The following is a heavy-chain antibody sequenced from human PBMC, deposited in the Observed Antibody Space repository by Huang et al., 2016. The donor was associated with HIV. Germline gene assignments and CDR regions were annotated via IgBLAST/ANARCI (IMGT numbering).Heavy chain of an antibody. D-gene: IGHD3-22*01. CDR2: IIPTLGTA. CDR3: ATVDYYDTSGPQRGYFDN. Sequence: QVQLVQSGAEVKKPGSSVKVSCKASGGSFRNFAIGWVGQAPGQGLEWRGGIIPTLGTANDAQKFQGRVTIIADESTSTAYMELSSLRSEDTAVYYCATVDYYDTSGPQRGYFDNWGQGTLVTVSS. V-gene: IGHV1-69*01. CDR1: GGSFRNFA. J-gene: IGHJ4*02.